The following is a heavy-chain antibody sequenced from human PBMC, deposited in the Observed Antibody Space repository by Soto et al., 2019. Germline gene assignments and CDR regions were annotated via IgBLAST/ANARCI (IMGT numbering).Heavy chain of an antibody. D-gene: IGHD4-17*01. CDR3: ARHSWGLRKTFDY. CDR2: IYYTGNT. V-gene: IGHV4-39*01. Sequence: SETLSLTSTVSGGSISNSNYYWGWIRQPPGKGLEWIGSIYYTGNTYYNPSLKSRVTISVDTSKNQFSLKLGSVTASDTAVYYCARHSWGLRKTFDYWGQGTLVTVSS. J-gene: IGHJ4*01. CDR1: GGSISNSNYY.